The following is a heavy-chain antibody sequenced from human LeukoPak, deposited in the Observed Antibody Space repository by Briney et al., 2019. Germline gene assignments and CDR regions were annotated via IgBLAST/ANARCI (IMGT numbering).Heavy chain of an antibody. Sequence: ASVKVSCKASGGTFSSYAISWVRQAPGQGLEWMGRIIPIFGTANYAQKFQGRVTITTDESTSTAYMELNSLRSEDTAVYYCATHKSSSWRNNWFDPWGQGTLVTVSS. CDR3: ATHKSSSWRNNWFDP. J-gene: IGHJ5*02. CDR2: IIPIFGTA. D-gene: IGHD6-13*01. CDR1: GGTFSSYA. V-gene: IGHV1-69*05.